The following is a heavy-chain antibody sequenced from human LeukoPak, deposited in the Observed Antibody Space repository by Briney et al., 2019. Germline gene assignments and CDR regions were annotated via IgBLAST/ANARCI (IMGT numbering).Heavy chain of an antibody. CDR1: GGSISSGYY. Sequence: SETLSLTCTVSGGSISSGYYWGWIRQPPGKGLEWIGSIYHSGSTYYNPSLKSRVTISVDTSKNQFSLKLSSVTAADTAVYYCASKTYDSSAWGQGTLVTVSS. J-gene: IGHJ4*02. V-gene: IGHV4-38-2*02. CDR3: ASKTYDSSA. CDR2: IYHSGST. D-gene: IGHD3-22*01.